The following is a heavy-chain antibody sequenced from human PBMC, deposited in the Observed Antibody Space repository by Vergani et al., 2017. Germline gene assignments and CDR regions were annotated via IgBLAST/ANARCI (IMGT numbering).Heavy chain of an antibody. J-gene: IGHJ1*01. CDR1: GFTFSTYA. V-gene: IGHV3-30*04. D-gene: IGHD2-8*01. CDR2: MSYDGSNK. Sequence: QVQLVESGGGVVQPGRSLRLSCAASGFTFSTYAMHWVRQAPGKGLEWVAVMSYDGSNKYYADSVKGRFTIARDNSKNTLYLQMNSLRVEDTAVYYCARDRYCTSSDCYNLQHWGQGTLVTVSS. CDR3: ARDRYCTSSDCYNLQH.